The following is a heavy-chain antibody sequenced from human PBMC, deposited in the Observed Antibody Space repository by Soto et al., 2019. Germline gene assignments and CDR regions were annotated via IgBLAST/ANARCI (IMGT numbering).Heavy chain of an antibody. CDR2: IYYSGTT. CDR1: GGSISRSSYY. CDR3: ARHHDYGEFYWFDP. J-gene: IGHJ5*02. V-gene: IGHV4-39*01. D-gene: IGHD4-17*01. Sequence: PSETLSLTCSVSGGSISRSSYYWGWIRQPPGEGLEWIGSIYYSGTTFYNPSLKSRFTTSVDTSKNQFSLKLSSVTAADTAVYYCARHHDYGEFYWFDPWGQGTLVTVSS.